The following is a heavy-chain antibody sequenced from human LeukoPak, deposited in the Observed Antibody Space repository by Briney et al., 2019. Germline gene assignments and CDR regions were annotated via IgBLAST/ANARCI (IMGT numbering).Heavy chain of an antibody. CDR3: ARELASGD. V-gene: IGHV3-74*01. J-gene: IGHJ4*02. CDR2: INTDGNST. D-gene: IGHD6-13*01. Sequence: GGSLRLSCAASGFTFSTYWVHWVRQAPGKGLVWVSQINTDGNSTTYADSVKGRFTVSRDNAKNTLYLQMNGLRAEDTAVYYCARELASGDWGQGTLVTVSS. CDR1: GFTFSTYW.